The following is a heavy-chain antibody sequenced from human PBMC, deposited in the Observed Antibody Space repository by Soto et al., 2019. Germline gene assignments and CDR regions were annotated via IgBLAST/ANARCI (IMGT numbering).Heavy chain of an antibody. CDR2: IIPIFGTA. D-gene: IGHD5-12*01. CDR1: GGTFSSYA. CDR3: ARDRGQIVATIPMGYYGLDV. Sequence: QVQLVQSGAEVKKPGSSVKVSCKASGGTFSSYAISWVRQAPGQGLEWMGGIIPIFGTANYAQKFQGRVTITADESTSAHYRELSSLRHEGTDVYYCARDRGQIVATIPMGYYGLDVWGQGTPVPVSS. V-gene: IGHV1-69*01. J-gene: IGHJ6*02.